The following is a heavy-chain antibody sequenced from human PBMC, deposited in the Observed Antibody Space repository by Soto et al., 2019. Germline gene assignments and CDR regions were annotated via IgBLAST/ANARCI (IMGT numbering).Heavy chain of an antibody. J-gene: IGHJ6*02. Sequence: QITLKESGPTLVKPTQTLTLTCTFSGFSLSTTGVGVGWLRQPPGKALEWLALIYWDDDKRYNPSLKSRLTLTKDTSKNQVVLTMSNMDPVDTATYYCVHSRCGGDCLQSYSSHSYYGLDFWGQWTTVTVSS. CDR2: IYWDDDK. D-gene: IGHD2-21*01. CDR1: GFSLSTTGVG. V-gene: IGHV2-5*02. CDR3: VHSRCGGDCLQSYSSHSYYGLDF.